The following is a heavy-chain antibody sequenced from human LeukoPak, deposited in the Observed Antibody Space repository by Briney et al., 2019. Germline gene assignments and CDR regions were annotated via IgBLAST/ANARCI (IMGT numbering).Heavy chain of an antibody. CDR1: GGSISSSNYY. CDR2: IYYSGST. CDR3: ARRMANVDAFDI. V-gene: IGHV4-39*01. Sequence: PSETLSLTCTVSGGSISSSNYYWGWIRQPPGKGLDWIGIIYYSGSTDYNPSLKSRVTISVDTSKTQFSLKLSFVTAADTAVYYCARRMANVDAFDIWGQGTMVTVSS. J-gene: IGHJ3*02. D-gene: IGHD2-8*01.